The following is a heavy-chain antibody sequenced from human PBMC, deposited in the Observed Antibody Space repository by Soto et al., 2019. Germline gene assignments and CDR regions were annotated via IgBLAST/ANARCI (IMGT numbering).Heavy chain of an antibody. Sequence: QVQLVESGGGVVQPGRSLRLSCAASGFTFSRYGMHWVRQAPGKGLEWVAVISYDGSNKYYADSVKGRFTISRDNSKNTLYLQMNSLRAEDTAVYYCAKDSDSSGWYFDYWGQGTLVTVSS. V-gene: IGHV3-30*18. CDR1: GFTFSRYG. D-gene: IGHD6-19*01. CDR2: ISYDGSNK. CDR3: AKDSDSSGWYFDY. J-gene: IGHJ4*02.